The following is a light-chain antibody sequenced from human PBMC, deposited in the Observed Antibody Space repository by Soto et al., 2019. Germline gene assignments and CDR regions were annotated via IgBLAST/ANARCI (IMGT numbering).Light chain of an antibody. CDR3: QQYDNWLYT. V-gene: IGKV3-15*01. Sequence: EIVMTQSPATLSVSPGARATLSCRASQSVGTNLAWYQQTLGQTPRLLIYGASTRATGIPARISGSGSGTEFTHTINSPQSEDFAVYYCQQYDNWLYTFGQGTKLEIK. CDR1: QSVGTN. J-gene: IGKJ2*01. CDR2: GAS.